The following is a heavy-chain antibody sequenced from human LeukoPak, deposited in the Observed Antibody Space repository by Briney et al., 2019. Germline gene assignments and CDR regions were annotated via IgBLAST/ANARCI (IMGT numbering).Heavy chain of an antibody. CDR3: AKSGSVSASYYDC. V-gene: IGHV3-23*01. D-gene: IGHD3-10*01. CDR1: GFTFSSYA. CDR2: ITNTDGRT. Sequence: GGSLRLSCVASGFTFSSYAMSWVRQRPGMGLERVSHITNTDGRTYYADSVKGRFTISRDNSRNTLYLQMNSLRAEDTAVHYCAKSGSVSASYYDCWGQGALVTVSS. J-gene: IGHJ4*02.